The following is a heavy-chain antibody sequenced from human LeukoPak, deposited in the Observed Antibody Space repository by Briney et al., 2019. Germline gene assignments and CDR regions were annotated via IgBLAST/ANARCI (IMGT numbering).Heavy chain of an antibody. CDR1: GFIFDDYA. V-gene: IGHV3-9*01. CDR2: ISWNSGSI. Sequence: GGSLRLSCAASGFIFDDYAMHWVRQAPGKGLEWVSGISWNSGSIGYADSVKGRFTISRDNAKNSLYLQMNSLRAEDTALYYCAKGRHDYSNYDLGYWGQGTLVTVSS. J-gene: IGHJ4*02. D-gene: IGHD4-11*01. CDR3: AKGRHDYSNYDLGY.